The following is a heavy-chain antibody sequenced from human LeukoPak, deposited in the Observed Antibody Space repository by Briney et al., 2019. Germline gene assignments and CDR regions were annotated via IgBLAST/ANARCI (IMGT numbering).Heavy chain of an antibody. CDR3: ARLLEGVAGTWGY. CDR1: GYSFTTYW. J-gene: IGHJ4*02. Sequence: GESLKISCKGSGYSFTTYWIAWVRQMSGKGLEWMGAIYPGDSDTRYSPSFQGQVTISVDKSISTAYPQWSSLKASDTAMYYCARLLEGVAGTWGYWGQGTLVTVS. CDR2: IYPGDSDT. D-gene: IGHD6-19*01. V-gene: IGHV5-51*01.